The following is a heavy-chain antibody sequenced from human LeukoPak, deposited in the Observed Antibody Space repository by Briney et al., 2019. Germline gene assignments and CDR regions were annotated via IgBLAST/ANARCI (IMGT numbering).Heavy chain of an antibody. CDR2: IYSARST. V-gene: IGHV3-66*01. J-gene: IGHJ4*02. CDR1: GFTVSSNY. D-gene: IGHD1/OR15-1a*01. CDR3: ARGTWLNKLFDY. Sequence: PGGSLRLSCAASGFTVSSNYMSWVRQAPGKGLEWVSVIYSARSTYYADSVKGRFTISRDNSKNTLYLQMNGLRAEDTAVYYCARGTWLNKLFDYWGQGTLVTVSS.